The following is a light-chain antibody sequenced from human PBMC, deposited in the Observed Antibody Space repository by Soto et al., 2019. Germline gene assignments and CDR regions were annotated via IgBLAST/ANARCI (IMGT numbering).Light chain of an antibody. CDR1: QSITIW. CDR3: QHYNSYSWT. Sequence: DIQMTQSPSTLSASVGDRVTITCRASQSITIWLAWYQQKPGKAPKLLIFDASSLESGVPSRFSGSGSGTKFTLTISSLQPDDFATYYCQHYNSYSWTFGQGTKVEIK. CDR2: DAS. J-gene: IGKJ1*01. V-gene: IGKV1-5*01.